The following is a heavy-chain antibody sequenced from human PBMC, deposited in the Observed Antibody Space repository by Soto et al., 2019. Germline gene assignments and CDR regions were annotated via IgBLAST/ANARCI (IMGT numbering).Heavy chain of an antibody. J-gene: IGHJ6*02. CDR2: ISGYNGNT. V-gene: IGHV1-18*01. D-gene: IGHD2-2*01. Sequence: QVQLVQSGGEVKKPGASVKVSCKTSGYSFTTYGISWVRQAPGQGLEWMGWISGYNGNTHYAQKYQGRVSMTTDTATSTAYMELRSLIPDDTAVYYCASEGPAPYYYYGMDVWGQGTTVTVSS. CDR3: ASEGPAPYYYYGMDV. CDR1: GYSFTTYG.